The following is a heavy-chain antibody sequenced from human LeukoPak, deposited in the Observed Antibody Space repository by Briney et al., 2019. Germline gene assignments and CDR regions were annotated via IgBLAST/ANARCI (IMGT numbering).Heavy chain of an antibody. CDR3: ARRLPSDYYYYGMDV. CDR2: ISSNGGGT. CDR1: GFTFSIYA. J-gene: IGHJ6*02. Sequence: GGSLRLSCAASGFTFSIYAMHWVRQAPGKGLGYVSGISSNGGGTYYANSVKGRFTISGDDSKNTLYLQMGSLKAEDMAVYYCARRLPSDYYYYGMDVWGQGTTVTVSS. V-gene: IGHV3-64*01. D-gene: IGHD6-19*01.